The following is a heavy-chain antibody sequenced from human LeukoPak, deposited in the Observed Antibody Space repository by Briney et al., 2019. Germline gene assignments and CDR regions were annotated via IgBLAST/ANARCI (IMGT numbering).Heavy chain of an antibody. V-gene: IGHV1-46*01. CDR2: INPSGGCT. CDR3: ARQVYYYDSSGYPYFDY. D-gene: IGHD3-22*01. J-gene: IGHJ4*02. Sequence: ASVKVSCTASGYTFTSYYMHWVRQAPGQGLEWMGIINPSGGCTGYAQKFQGRVTMTRDTSTSTVYMELSSLRSEDTAVYYCARQVYYYDSSGYPYFDYWGQGTLVTVSS. CDR1: GYTFTSYY.